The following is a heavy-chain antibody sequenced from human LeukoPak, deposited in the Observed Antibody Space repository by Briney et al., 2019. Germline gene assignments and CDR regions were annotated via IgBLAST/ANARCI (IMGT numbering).Heavy chain of an antibody. J-gene: IGHJ4*02. V-gene: IGHV4-30-4*07. CDR1: GGSISSGGYS. Sequence: SETLSLTCAVSGGSISSGGYSWSWIRQPPGKGLEWIGYISYSGSTYYNPSLKSRVTISVDTSKNQFSLKLSSVTAADTAVYYCARQSLSRSFDYWGQGTLVTVSS. D-gene: IGHD1-14*01. CDR2: ISYSGST. CDR3: ARQSLSRSFDY.